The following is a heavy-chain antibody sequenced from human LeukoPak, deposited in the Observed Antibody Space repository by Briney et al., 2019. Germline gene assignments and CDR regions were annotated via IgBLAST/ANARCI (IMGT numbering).Heavy chain of an antibody. CDR2: IYYSGST. D-gene: IGHD5-24*01. V-gene: IGHV4-30-4*01. CDR1: GGSISSGDYY. Sequence: PSETLSLTCTVSGGSISSGDYYWSWIRQPPGKGLEWIGYIYYSGSTYYNPSLKSRVTISVDTSKNQFSLKLSSVTAADTAVYYCAREGVEMATRGFDYWGQGTLVTVSS. J-gene: IGHJ4*02. CDR3: AREGVEMATRGFDY.